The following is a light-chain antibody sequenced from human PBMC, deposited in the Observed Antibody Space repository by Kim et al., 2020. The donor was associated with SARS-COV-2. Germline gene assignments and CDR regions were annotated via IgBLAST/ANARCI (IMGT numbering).Light chain of an antibody. J-gene: IGKJ4*01. CDR3: QQYDSSPALT. V-gene: IGKV3-20*01. Sequence: EIVLTQSPGTLSLSPGERATLSCRASQSVSSSYLAWYQQKPGQAPRLLIYDASTRATGIPDRFSGSGSGTDFTLTISRLDSEDFAVYYCQQYDSSPALTLGGGTKVDIK. CDR1: QSVSSSY. CDR2: DAS.